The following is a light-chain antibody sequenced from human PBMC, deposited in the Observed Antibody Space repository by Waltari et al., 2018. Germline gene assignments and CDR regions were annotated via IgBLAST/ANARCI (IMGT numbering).Light chain of an antibody. CDR1: QIITNW. CDR3: QQANSFPYT. J-gene: IGKJ2*01. CDR2: KAS. V-gene: IGKV1-5*03. Sequence: DIQMTQSPSTLSASVGDRVTITCRPSQIITNWLAWYQQKPGEAPKLLIYKASTLDMGVPSRFSGSGSGTEFTLTISSLQPDDFATYYCQQANSFPYTFGQGTKLEIK.